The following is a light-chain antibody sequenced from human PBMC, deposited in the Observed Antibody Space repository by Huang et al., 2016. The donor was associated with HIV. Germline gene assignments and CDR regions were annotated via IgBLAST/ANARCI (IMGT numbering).Light chain of an antibody. Sequence: DIQMTQSPSTLSASVGDRVTITCRASQSIDSYLAWYQQKPGKAPKLLIYDASSLDSGVPSRFSGSGSGTECTLTISSLQPDNFATYYCQQYHSYPGTFGQGTKVEIK. V-gene: IGKV1-5*01. J-gene: IGKJ1*01. CDR2: DAS. CDR3: QQYHSYPGT. CDR1: QSIDSY.